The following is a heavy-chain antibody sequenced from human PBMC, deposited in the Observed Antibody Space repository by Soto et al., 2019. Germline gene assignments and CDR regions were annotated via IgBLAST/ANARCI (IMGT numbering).Heavy chain of an antibody. V-gene: IGHV3-64*01. CDR3: ARRIPFGYGMDV. CDR1: GFTVSSYA. Sequence: GSLRLSCAASGFTVSSYAMHWVRQAPGKGLEYVSAITSNGGNTDYASSVKGRFTISRDNSKNTLYLQMGSLRAEDMAVYYCARRIPFGYGMDVWGQGTTVTVSS. CDR2: ITSNGGNT. D-gene: IGHD2-21*01. J-gene: IGHJ6*02.